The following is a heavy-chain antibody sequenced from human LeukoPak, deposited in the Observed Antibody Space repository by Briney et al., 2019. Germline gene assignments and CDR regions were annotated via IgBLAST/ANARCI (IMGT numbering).Heavy chain of an antibody. CDR1: GFTFSTYA. CDR2: IGTSGIST. V-gene: IGHV3-64D*09. D-gene: IGHD2-8*02. Sequence: GGSLKLSCSASGFTFSTYAIHWVRQAPGKGLQYVSSIGTSGISTYYADSVTGRFTISRDNSKNSLYLQMSNLRPEDTAVYYCVRGQEVVYAPTFDYWGQGVLVTVSS. CDR3: VRGQEVVYAPTFDY. J-gene: IGHJ4*02.